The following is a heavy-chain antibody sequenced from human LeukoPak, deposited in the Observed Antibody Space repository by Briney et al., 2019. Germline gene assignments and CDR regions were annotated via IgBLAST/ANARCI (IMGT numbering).Heavy chain of an antibody. V-gene: IGHV3-74*01. Sequence: GGSLRLSCAASGFTFSRYWMHWVRHVPGEGLLWVARIKSDGSITWYADSVKGRFTISRDNARNTLFLQMHSLRAEDTALYCCARDHAAVGTSIDLWGQGTLVTVSS. CDR2: IKSDGSIT. J-gene: IGHJ4*02. CDR1: GFTFSRYW. CDR3: ARDHAAVGTSIDL. D-gene: IGHD1-26*01.